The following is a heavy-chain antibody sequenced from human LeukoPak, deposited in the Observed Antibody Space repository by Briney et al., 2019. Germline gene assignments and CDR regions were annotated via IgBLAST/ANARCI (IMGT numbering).Heavy chain of an antibody. V-gene: IGHV3-7*03. Sequence: PGGSLRLSCAASGFTFNSYWMSWVRQAPEKGLEWVANIKKDGSEKYFLDSVKGRFTISRDNTKNSLYLQMNSLRAEDTAVFYCARDQYDTWSRRGNFDSWGQGTLVIVSS. J-gene: IGHJ4*02. D-gene: IGHD3/OR15-3a*01. CDR2: IKKDGSEK. CDR3: ARDQYDTWSRRGNFDS. CDR1: GFTFNSYW.